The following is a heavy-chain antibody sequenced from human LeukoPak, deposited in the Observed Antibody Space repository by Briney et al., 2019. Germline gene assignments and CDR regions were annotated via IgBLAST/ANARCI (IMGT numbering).Heavy chain of an antibody. CDR3: ARALYCNEGNFFGRLDH. D-gene: IGHD2/OR15-2a*01. Sequence: QPGGSLSLSCAASGFTFRSYAMHWVRQAPGKGPDWMALLSHDGSKEYYADSVKGRFTISRDNSKNTLYLETNSLGPEDTAVYYCARALYCNEGNFFGRLDHWGQGTQVTVSS. J-gene: IGHJ4*02. CDR1: GFTFRSYA. V-gene: IGHV3-30-3*01. CDR2: LSHDGSKE.